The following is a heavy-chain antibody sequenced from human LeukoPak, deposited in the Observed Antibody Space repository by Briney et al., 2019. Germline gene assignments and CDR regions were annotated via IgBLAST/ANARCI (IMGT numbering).Heavy chain of an antibody. CDR3: ARGGSYMYNWFDP. Sequence: SETLSLTCSVTGGSIRNYFWSWIRLPAGGGLEWIGHIYTSGSTNYSPSLKSRVTMSMDTSKNQLSLNLSSVIAADTGVYYCARGGSYMYNWFDPWGQGTLVTVSS. CDR2: IYTSGST. V-gene: IGHV4-4*07. J-gene: IGHJ5*02. CDR1: GGSIRNYF. D-gene: IGHD1-26*01.